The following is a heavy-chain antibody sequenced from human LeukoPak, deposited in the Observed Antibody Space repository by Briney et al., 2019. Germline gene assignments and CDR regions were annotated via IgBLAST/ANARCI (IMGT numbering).Heavy chain of an antibody. Sequence: SETLSLTCTVSGGSISSHYWSWIRQPPGKGLEWIGYIYYSGSTNYNPSLRSRVTISVDTSKNQFSLKLSSVTAADTAVYYCARDSSSSTWFDYYYMDVWGKGTTVTVSS. CDR1: GGSISSHY. V-gene: IGHV4-59*11. J-gene: IGHJ6*03. CDR3: ARDSSSSTWFDYYYMDV. D-gene: IGHD6-13*01. CDR2: IYYSGST.